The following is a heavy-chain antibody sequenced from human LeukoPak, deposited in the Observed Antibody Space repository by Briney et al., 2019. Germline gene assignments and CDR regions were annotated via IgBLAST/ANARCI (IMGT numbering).Heavy chain of an antibody. CDR2: IYTSGST. D-gene: IGHD3-3*01. J-gene: IGHJ4*02. CDR3: ARSFNDFWSGYSDY. Sequence: SETLSLTCTVSGGSISSYYWSWIRQPAGKGLEWIGRIYTSGSTNYNPSLKSRVTISVDTSKNQFSLKLSSVTAADTAVYYCARSFNDFWSGYSDYWGQGTLVTVSS. CDR1: GGSISSYY. V-gene: IGHV4-4*07.